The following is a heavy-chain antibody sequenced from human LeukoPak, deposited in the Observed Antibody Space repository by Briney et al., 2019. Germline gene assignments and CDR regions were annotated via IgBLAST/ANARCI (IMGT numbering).Heavy chain of an antibody. CDR2: ISTTAATI. CDR1: GFTLSTHA. J-gene: IGHJ4*02. Sequence: GGSLRLSCAASGFTLSTHAMNWVRQAPGKGLEWVAYISTTAATIYYADSVKGRFTISRDTAKNSLYLQMNTLRVEDTAVYYCAKSRQCSSTSCYRAGDYWGQGTLVTVSS. V-gene: IGHV3-48*03. D-gene: IGHD2-2*02. CDR3: AKSRQCSSTSCYRAGDY.